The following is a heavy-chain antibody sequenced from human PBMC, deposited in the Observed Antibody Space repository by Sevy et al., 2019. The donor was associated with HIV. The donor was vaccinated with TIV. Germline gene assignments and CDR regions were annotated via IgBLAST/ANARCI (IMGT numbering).Heavy chain of an antibody. J-gene: IGHJ3*02. V-gene: IGHV3-33*08. CDR2: IWYDGSNK. CDR3: ASVSDAFDI. CDR1: GFTFSSYG. Sequence: GRSLRLSCAASGFTFSSYGMHWVRQAPGKGLEWVAVIWYDGSNKYYADSVKGRFTISRDNSKNTLYLQMNSLRAEDTAVYYCASVSDAFDIWGQGTMVTVSS.